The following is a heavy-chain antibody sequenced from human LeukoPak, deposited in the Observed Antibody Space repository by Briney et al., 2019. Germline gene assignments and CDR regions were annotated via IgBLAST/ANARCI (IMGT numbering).Heavy chain of an antibody. CDR1: GGSFSGYY. CDR3: ARGGGDDYGDYKSFY. Sequence: SETLSLTCAVYGGSFSGYYWSWIRQPPGKGLEWIGEINHSGSTNYNPSLKSRATISVDTSKNQFSLKLSSVTAADTAVYYCARGGGDDYGDYKSFYWGQGTLVAVSS. CDR2: INHSGST. D-gene: IGHD4-17*01. J-gene: IGHJ4*02. V-gene: IGHV4-34*01.